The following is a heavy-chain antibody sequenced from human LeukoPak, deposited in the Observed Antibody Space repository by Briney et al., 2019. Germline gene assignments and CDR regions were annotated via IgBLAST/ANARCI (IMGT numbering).Heavy chain of an antibody. D-gene: IGHD7-27*01. CDR2: IWYDGSNK. CDR1: GFTFTRHW. J-gene: IGHJ6*03. CDR3: ARDWQSFELGILYYYYYMDV. Sequence: GGSLRLSCAASGFTFTRHWMTWVRQAPGKGLEWVAVIWYDGSNKYYADSVKGRFTISRDNSKNTLYLQMNSLRAEDTAVYYCARDWQSFELGILYYYYYMDVWGKGTTVTVSS. V-gene: IGHV3-33*07.